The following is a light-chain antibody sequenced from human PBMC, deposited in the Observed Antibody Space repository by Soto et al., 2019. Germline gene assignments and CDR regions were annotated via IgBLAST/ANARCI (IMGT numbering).Light chain of an antibody. CDR2: DAS. V-gene: IGKV3-20*01. CDR3: QQYGTSPPWT. CDR1: QSISRS. Sequence: EIVLTQSPAILSVSPGERATLSCRASQSISRSLAWYQQKPGQAPRLLISDASTRATGIPARFSGSGSGTDFTLTISRLEPEDFAVYYCQQYGTSPPWTFGQGTKVDIK. J-gene: IGKJ1*01.